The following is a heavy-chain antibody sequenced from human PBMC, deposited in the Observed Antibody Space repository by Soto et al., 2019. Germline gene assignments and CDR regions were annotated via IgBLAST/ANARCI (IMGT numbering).Heavy chain of an antibody. CDR3: ARDGYGDYDSDYYYYMDV. Sequence: LRLSCAAPESIFRGYGMHWVRQAPGKGLEWVAIIRFDGSNIKYADSVKGRFTISRDNSKNMLYLQMNSLRAEDTAVYYCARDGYGDYDSDYYYYMDVWGKGTTVTVSS. V-gene: IGHV3-33*01. D-gene: IGHD4-17*01. J-gene: IGHJ6*03. CDR2: IRFDGSNI. CDR1: ESIFRGYG.